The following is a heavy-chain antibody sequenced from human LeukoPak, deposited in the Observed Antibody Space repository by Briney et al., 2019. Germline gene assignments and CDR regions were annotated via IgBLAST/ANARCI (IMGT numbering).Heavy chain of an antibody. CDR1: GFTFEDYS. Sequence: PGGSLRLSCAASGFTFEDYSMHWVRQAPGKGLEWVSGISWNSGNIGYAGSVKGRFTISRDNAKNSLYLQMDSLRAEDTAFYYCGKASSGYYSAILHWGQGTLVTVSS. CDR2: ISWNSGNI. J-gene: IGHJ4*02. V-gene: IGHV3-9*01. D-gene: IGHD3-22*01. CDR3: GKASSGYYSAILH.